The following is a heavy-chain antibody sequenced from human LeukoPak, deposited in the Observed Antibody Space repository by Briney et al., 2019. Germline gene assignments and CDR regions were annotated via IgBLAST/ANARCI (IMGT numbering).Heavy chain of an antibody. CDR3: TRAGGLVRGVHYYYYMDV. D-gene: IGHD3-10*01. Sequence: GGSLRLSCAASGFTFSSYSMNWVRQAPGKGLEWVSSISSSSSYIYYADSVKGRFTISRDNAKNTLALQMNSLRPDDTAVYYCTRAGGLVRGVHYYYYMDVWGKGTTVTISS. CDR2: ISSSSSYI. J-gene: IGHJ6*03. V-gene: IGHV3-21*01. CDR1: GFTFSSYS.